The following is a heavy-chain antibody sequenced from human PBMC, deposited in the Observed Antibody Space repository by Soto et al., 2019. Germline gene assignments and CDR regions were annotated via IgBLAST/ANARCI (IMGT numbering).Heavy chain of an antibody. CDR1: GFTFSSYG. V-gene: IGHV3-30*03. Sequence: QVQLVESGGGVVQPGRSLRLSCAASGFTFSSYGMHWVRQAPGKGLEWVAVISYDGSNKYYADSVKGRFTISRDNSKNTLYLQMNSLRAEDTAVYYCATGRTSMVRGVIIMYYYGMDVWGQGTTVTVSS. CDR3: ATGRTSMVRGVIIMYYYGMDV. J-gene: IGHJ6*02. CDR2: ISYDGSNK. D-gene: IGHD3-10*01.